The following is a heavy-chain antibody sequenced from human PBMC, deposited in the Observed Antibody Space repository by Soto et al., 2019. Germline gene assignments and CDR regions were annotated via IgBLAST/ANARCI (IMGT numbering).Heavy chain of an antibody. CDR3: ARASRYCSGGSCHYFDY. CDR1: GGSISSGDYC. CDR2: IYYSGST. V-gene: IGHV4-39*01. Sequence: SETLSLTCIVSGGSISSGDYCWSWIRQPPGKGLEWIGSIYYSGSTYYNPSLKSRVTISVDTSKNQFSLKLSSVTAADTAVYYCARASRYCSGGSCHYFDYWGQGTLVTVSS. D-gene: IGHD2-15*01. J-gene: IGHJ4*02.